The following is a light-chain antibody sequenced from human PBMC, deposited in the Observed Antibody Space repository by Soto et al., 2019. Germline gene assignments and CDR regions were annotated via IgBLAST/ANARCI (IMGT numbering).Light chain of an antibody. CDR1: QYINTR. V-gene: IGKV3-11*01. CDR3: HQRQSWPRT. J-gene: IGKJ1*01. Sequence: EIVLTQSPATLSSSPGDRVTLSCRASQYINTRLAWYQHRPGQAPRLLIYQTSLRAAGIPARFSASGSGTDFTLTITGVQPEDFALYYCHQRQSWPRTFGQGT. CDR2: QTS.